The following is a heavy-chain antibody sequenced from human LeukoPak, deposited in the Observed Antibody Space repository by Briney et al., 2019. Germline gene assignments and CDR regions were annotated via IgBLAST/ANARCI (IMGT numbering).Heavy chain of an antibody. CDR3: ARGRSGKYAIDY. CDR1: GFTFSNFG. CDR2: MSDNRLST. V-gene: IGHV3-30*03. Sequence: VGSLSLSCAASGFTFSNFGLNWVGQAAGKGREWVAFMSDNRLSTSYLESVKGLFTISRDDSKNTLYLQMNSLRVEDTAVYYCARGRSGKYAIDYWGQGTLVTVSS. J-gene: IGHJ4*02. D-gene: IGHD1-26*01.